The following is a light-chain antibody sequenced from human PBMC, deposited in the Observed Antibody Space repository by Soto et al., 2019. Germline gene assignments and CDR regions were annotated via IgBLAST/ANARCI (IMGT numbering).Light chain of an antibody. J-gene: IGKJ3*01. V-gene: IGKV3-20*01. Sequence: EIVLTQSPGTLSLSPGERATLSCRASQSVSSYLAWYQQKPGQAPRLLIYGASSRATGIPDRFSGSGSGTHFTLSISTLEPEDFAVYYCQQYGSSPRTFGPGTKVDIK. CDR3: QQYGSSPRT. CDR2: GAS. CDR1: QSVSSY.